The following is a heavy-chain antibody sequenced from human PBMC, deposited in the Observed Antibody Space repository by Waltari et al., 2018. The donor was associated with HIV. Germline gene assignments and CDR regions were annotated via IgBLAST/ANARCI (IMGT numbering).Heavy chain of an antibody. D-gene: IGHD3-22*01. CDR3: ASMYYYDSSGYPSPNWFDP. V-gene: IGHV4-39*01. J-gene: IGHJ5*02. CDR1: GGSISSSSYY. Sequence: QLQLQESGPGLVKPSETLSLTCPVSGGSISSSSYYWGWIRQPPGKGLEWIGSIYYSGSTYYNPSLKSRVTISVDTSKNQFSLKLSSVTAADTAVYYCASMYYYDSSGYPSPNWFDPWGQGTLVTVSS. CDR2: IYYSGST.